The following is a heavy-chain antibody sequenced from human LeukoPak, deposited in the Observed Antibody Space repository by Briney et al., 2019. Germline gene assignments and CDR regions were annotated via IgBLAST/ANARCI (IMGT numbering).Heavy chain of an antibody. CDR3: ARVSVAATNSFDY. Sequence: SQTLSLTCTVSGGSIISGSYYWSWIRQPAGKGLEWIGRIYASGSANCNPSLKSRVTMSVDTSKNQFSPKLSSVTAADTAVYYCARVSVAATNSFDYWGQGTLVTVSS. D-gene: IGHD1-26*01. V-gene: IGHV4-61*02. CDR1: GGSIISGSYY. J-gene: IGHJ4*02. CDR2: IYASGSA.